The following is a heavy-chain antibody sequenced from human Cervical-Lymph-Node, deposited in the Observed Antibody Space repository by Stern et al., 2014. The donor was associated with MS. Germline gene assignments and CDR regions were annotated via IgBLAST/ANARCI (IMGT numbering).Heavy chain of an antibody. J-gene: IGHJ4*02. V-gene: IGHV5-51*01. Sequence: VQLVHSGAEVKKPGESLKISCKGSGYTFSNSWIGWVRQMPGRGLEWMGIIYPGDSDTRYSPSFQGQITISADKSISTAYLQWNSLKASDTAIFYCARGSAGAGAFFDYWGQGTLVTVSS. CDR1: GYTFSNSW. D-gene: IGHD2-8*02. CDR3: ARGSAGAGAFFDY. CDR2: IYPGDSDT.